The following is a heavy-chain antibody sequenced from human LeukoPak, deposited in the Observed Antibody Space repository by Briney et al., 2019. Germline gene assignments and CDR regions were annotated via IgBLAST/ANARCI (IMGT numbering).Heavy chain of an antibody. D-gene: IGHD6-19*01. Sequence: SETLSLTCTVSGGSISSYYWNWIRQPPGKGLEWIGYIYYSGSTNYNAYLKSRATISVDTSKNQFSLKLSSVTAADTAVYYCARRSYSSGWYYFDYWGQGTLVTVSS. CDR3: ARRSYSSGWYYFDY. CDR2: IYYSGST. J-gene: IGHJ4*02. CDR1: GGSISSYY. V-gene: IGHV4-59*08.